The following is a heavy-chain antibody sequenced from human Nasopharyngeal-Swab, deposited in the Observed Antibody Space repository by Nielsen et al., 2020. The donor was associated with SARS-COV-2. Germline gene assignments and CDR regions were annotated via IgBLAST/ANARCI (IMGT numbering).Heavy chain of an antibody. D-gene: IGHD2-2*01. CDR1: GYTFNNYY. J-gene: IGHJ6*02. V-gene: IGHV1-46*02. Sequence: ASVKVSCKASGYTFNNYYIHWVRQAPGQGLEWMGMINPGSGGTTYAQKFQGRVTMTRDTSTSTVFMDLCSLRSEDTAVYYCARRGRCSGSSCDMDVWGQGTTVTVSS. CDR3: ARRGRCSGSSCDMDV. CDR2: INPGSGGT.